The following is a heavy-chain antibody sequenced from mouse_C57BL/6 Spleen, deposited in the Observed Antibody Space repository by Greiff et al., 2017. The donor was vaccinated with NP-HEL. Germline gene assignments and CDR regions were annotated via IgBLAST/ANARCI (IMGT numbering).Heavy chain of an antibody. Sequence: VQLQQPGAELVKPGASVKLSCKASGYTFTSYWMHWVKQRPGQGLEWIGMIHPNSGSTNYNEKFKSKATLTVDKSSSTAYMQLSSLTSEDSAVYYCARKRDWTYYFDYWGQGTTLTVSS. J-gene: IGHJ2*01. CDR3: ARKRDWTYYFDY. CDR1: GYTFTSYW. CDR2: IHPNSGST. D-gene: IGHD3-3*01. V-gene: IGHV1-64*01.